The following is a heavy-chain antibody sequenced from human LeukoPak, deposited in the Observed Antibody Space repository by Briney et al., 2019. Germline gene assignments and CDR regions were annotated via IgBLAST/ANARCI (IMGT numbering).Heavy chain of an antibody. CDR2: INHSGTT. CDR1: DESFSGYY. V-gene: IGHV4-34*01. J-gene: IGHJ4*02. D-gene: IGHD6-13*01. CDR3: ARALFGGSRWAYYFYY. Sequence: PSQTLSPTCGVSDESFSGYYWSWIRQPPGKGLEWIGEINHSGTTKYNPSLKSRVTISIDMSKNHFSLSLTSVTAADTAVYYCARALFGGSRWAYYFYYWGQGTLVTVSS.